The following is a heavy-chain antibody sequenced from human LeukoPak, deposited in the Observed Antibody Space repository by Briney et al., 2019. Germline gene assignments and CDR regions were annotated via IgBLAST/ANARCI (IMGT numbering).Heavy chain of an antibody. CDR3: ARPPSDNLLTGSLYYFDN. J-gene: IGHJ4*02. CDR1: GLSFNSYA. Sequence: PGGSLRLSCAASGLSFNSYAMSWVRQAPGKGLEWVSGISGSGDSTDYADPVKGRFTISRDNYKNTLYLQINSLRAEDTAVYYCARPPSDNLLTGSLYYFDNWGQGTLVTVSS. V-gene: IGHV3-23*01. CDR2: ISGSGDST. D-gene: IGHD3-9*01.